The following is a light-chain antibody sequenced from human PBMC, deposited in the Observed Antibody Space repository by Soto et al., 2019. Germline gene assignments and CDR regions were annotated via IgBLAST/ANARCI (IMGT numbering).Light chain of an antibody. CDR2: EVS. CDR3: RSYTSSSTLV. Sequence: QSALTQPASVSGSPGQSITISCTGTSSDVGGYNYVSWYQQHPGKAPKLMIYEVSNRPSGVSNRFSGSKSGNTASLTISGLQAEDDADYDCRSYTSSSTLVCGTGTKVTVL. J-gene: IGLJ1*01. CDR1: SSDVGGYNY. V-gene: IGLV2-14*01.